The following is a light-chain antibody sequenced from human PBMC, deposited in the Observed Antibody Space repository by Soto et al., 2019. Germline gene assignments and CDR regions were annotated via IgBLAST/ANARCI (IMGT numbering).Light chain of an antibody. CDR2: KAS. J-gene: IGKJ3*01. CDR1: QSISSW. V-gene: IGKV1-5*03. CDR3: QQYNSYSWA. Sequence: DIQMTQSPSTLSASVGDRVTITCRASQSISSWLAWYQQKPGKAPKLLIYKASSLESGVPSRFSGSGSGTEFTLTISSLQPGDFATYYCQQYNSYSWAFGPGTKVDIK.